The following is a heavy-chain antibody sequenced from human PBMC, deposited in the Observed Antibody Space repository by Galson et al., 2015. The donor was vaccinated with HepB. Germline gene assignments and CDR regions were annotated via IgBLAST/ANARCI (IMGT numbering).Heavy chain of an antibody. CDR2: VSAYNGNT. CDR1: GYTFTNYG. CDR3: ARARYSTSPPDD. Sequence: SCKASGYTFTNYGVTWVRQAPGQGLEWMGWVSAYNGNTNYAQKFQDRVTVTTDTSTRTAYMEMRSLRSDDTAVFYCARARYSTSPPDDWGQGTLVAVSS. D-gene: IGHD5-12*01. J-gene: IGHJ4*02. V-gene: IGHV1-18*01.